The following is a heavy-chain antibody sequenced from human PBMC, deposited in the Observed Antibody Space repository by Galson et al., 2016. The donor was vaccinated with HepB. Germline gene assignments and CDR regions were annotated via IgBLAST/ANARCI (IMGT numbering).Heavy chain of an antibody. V-gene: IGHV1-69*01. CDR2: IIPIFGTA. CDR1: GGTFSSYA. CDR3: ARFPGILAVSNTGLDYYYYGMDV. Sequence: SCKASGGTFSSYAISWVRQAPGQGLGWMGGIIPIFGTANYAQKFQGRVTITADESTSTAYMELSSLRSEDTAVYYCARFPGILAVSNTGLDYYYYGMDVWGQGTTVSVSS. J-gene: IGHJ6*02. D-gene: IGHD5/OR15-5a*01.